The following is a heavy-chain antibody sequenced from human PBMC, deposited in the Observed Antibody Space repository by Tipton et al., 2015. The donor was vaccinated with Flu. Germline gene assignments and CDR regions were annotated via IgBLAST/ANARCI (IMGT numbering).Heavy chain of an antibody. V-gene: IGHV3-30*18. J-gene: IGHJ4*02. CDR3: AKASLRYFDWFNFDY. Sequence: SLRLSCAASGFTFSSYGMHWVRQAPGKGLEWVAVISYDGSNKYYADSVKGRFTISRDNSKNTLYLQMNSLRAEDTAVYYCAKASLRYFDWFNFDYWGQGTLVTVSS. D-gene: IGHD3-9*01. CDR2: ISYDGSNK. CDR1: GFTFSSYG.